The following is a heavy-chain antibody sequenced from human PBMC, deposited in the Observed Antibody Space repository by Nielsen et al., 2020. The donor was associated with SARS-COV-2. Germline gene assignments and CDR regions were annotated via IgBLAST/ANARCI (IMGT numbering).Heavy chain of an antibody. V-gene: IGHV4-39*07. CDR3: AREGSGAGFNYYGMDV. D-gene: IGHD6-19*01. CDR1: GGSISSSSYY. Sequence: SETLSLTCTVSGGSISSSSYYWGWIRQPPGKGLEWTGSIYYSGSTYYNPSLKSRVTISVDTSKNQFSLKLSSVTAADTAVYYCAREGSGAGFNYYGMDVWGQGTTVTVSS. CDR2: IYYSGST. J-gene: IGHJ6*02.